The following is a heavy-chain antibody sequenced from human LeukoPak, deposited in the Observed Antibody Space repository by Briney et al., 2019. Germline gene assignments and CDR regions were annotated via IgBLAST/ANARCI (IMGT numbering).Heavy chain of an antibody. CDR1: GYTFTSYA. CDR3: ARGFVVDVVVRGVIITDFDY. J-gene: IGHJ4*02. CDR2: INGGNGNT. D-gene: IGHD3-10*01. Sequence: ASVKVSCKASGYTFTSYAMHWVRQAPGQRLEWMGWINGGNGNTKHSQKFQGRVTITRDTSASTAYMELSSLRSEDTAVYYCARGFVVDVVVRGVIITDFDYWGQGTLVTVSS. V-gene: IGHV1-3*01.